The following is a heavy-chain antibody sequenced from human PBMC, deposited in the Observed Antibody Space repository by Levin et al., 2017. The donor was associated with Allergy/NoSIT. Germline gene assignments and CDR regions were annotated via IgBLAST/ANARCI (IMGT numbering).Heavy chain of an antibody. J-gene: IGHJ5*02. CDR1: GFTLSSDA. Sequence: PGGSLRLSCAASGFTLSSDAMSWVRQAPGKGLEWVSAISGSAGSTYYADSVKGRFTISRDNSKNTLYLQMNSLRAEDTALYFCAKDARGFSGYEPHNWFDPWGQGTLVTVSS. CDR2: ISGSAGST. CDR3: AKDARGFSGYEPHNWFDP. D-gene: IGHD5-12*01. V-gene: IGHV3-23*01.